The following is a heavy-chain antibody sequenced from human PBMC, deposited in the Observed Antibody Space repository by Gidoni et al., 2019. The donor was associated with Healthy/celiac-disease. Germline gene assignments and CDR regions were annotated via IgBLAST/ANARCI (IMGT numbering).Heavy chain of an antibody. CDR1: GGSISSYY. CDR2: IYYSGST. J-gene: IGHJ4*02. CDR3: ARRVKGATLDY. D-gene: IGHD1-26*01. V-gene: IGHV4-59*08. Sequence: QVQLQESGPGLVQPSETLSLTCTVSGGSISSYYWSWIRQPPGKGLEWIGYIYYSGSTNYNPSLKSRVTISVDTSKNQFSLKLSSVTAADTAVYYCARRVKGATLDYWGQGTLVTVSS.